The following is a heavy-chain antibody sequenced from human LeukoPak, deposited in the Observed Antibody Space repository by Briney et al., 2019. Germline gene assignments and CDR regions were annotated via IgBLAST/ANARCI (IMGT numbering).Heavy chain of an antibody. CDR3: AKTHWLLGALDL. CDR2: ISGSAETT. Sequence: PGGSLRLSCAASGFSFNNYAMSWVRQAPGKGLEWVSAISGSAETTYYADSVKGRFTISRDNFKNTVYLQINSLRTEDTAKYYCAKTHWLLGALDLWGQGTMVTVS. V-gene: IGHV3-23*01. CDR1: GFSFNNYA. J-gene: IGHJ3*01. D-gene: IGHD6-19*01.